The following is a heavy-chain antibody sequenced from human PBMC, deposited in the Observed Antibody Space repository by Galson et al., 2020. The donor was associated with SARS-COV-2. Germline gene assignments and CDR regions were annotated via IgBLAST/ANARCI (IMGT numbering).Heavy chain of an antibody. CDR1: GFTFTINT. D-gene: IGHD1-1*01. J-gene: IGHJ6*03. CDR2: ISRSSTYI. V-gene: IGHV3-21*01. CDR3: AREVATTRYMDG. Sequence: GGSLRLSCAASGFTFTINTMNWVRQTPGKGLEWVSSISRSSTYIYYADSLEGRFTVSRDNAQNSLYLQMNSLRAEDTAGYYCAREVATTRYMDGWGKGTTVTVS.